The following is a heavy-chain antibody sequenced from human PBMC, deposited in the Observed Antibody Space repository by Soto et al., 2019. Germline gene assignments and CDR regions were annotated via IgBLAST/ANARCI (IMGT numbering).Heavy chain of an antibody. D-gene: IGHD2-2*01. V-gene: IGHV4-59*01. CDR1: GGSISSYW. J-gene: IGHJ5*02. CDR3: ARVYCSSTSCYYPFDP. CDR2: IYYSGST. Sequence: SETLSLTCTVSGGSISSYWWSWIRQPPGRGLEWIGYIYYSGSTNYNPSLKSRVTISLDTSKSQFSLKLSSVTAADTAVYYCARVYCSSTSCYYPFDPWGQGTMVTVYS.